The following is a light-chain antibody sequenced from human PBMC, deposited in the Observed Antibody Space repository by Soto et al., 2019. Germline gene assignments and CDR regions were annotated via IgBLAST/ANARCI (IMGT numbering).Light chain of an antibody. J-gene: IGLJ1*01. CDR3: AAWDDSLSGLYV. V-gene: IGLV1-44*01. CDR2: NND. CDR1: SSNIGTYT. Sequence: QSVLTQPPSASGTPGQRVTIPCSGSSSNIGTYTVNWYQQFPGTAPKLLIYNNDQRPSGVPDRFSGFKYGTAASLAIGGLQSEDEAEYCCAAWDDSLSGLYVFGTATKLTVL.